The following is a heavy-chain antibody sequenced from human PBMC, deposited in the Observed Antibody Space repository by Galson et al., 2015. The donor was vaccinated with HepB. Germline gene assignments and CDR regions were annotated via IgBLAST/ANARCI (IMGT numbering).Heavy chain of an antibody. CDR1: GFTFSDYY. V-gene: IGHV3-11*05. D-gene: IGHD6-13*01. J-gene: IGHJ3*02. Sequence: SLRLSCAASGFTFSDYYMSWIRQAPGKGLEWVSYISSSSSYTNYADSVKGRFTISRDNAKNSLYLQMNSLRAEDTAVYYCAREVWKQQLVRHAFDIWGQGTMVTVSS. CDR2: ISSSSSYT. CDR3: AREVWKQQLVRHAFDI.